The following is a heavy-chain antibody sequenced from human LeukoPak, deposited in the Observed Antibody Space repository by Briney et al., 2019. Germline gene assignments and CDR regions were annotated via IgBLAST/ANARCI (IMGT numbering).Heavy chain of an antibody. V-gene: IGHV4-39*01. CDR3: APQRGGLARFDY. J-gene: IGHJ4*02. Sequence: SETLSLTCTDSGGSISSSSYYWGWIRQPPGKGLEWIGSIYYSGSTYYNPSLKSRVTISVDTSKNQFSLKLTSVTAADTAVYYCAPQRGGLARFDYWGQGTLVTVSS. CDR2: IYYSGST. D-gene: IGHD3-16*01. CDR1: GGSISSSSYY.